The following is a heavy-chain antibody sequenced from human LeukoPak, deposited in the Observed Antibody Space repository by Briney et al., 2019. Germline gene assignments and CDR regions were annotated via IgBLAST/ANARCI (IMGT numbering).Heavy chain of an antibody. CDR3: ARDYYGSGSSDY. CDR2: INHSGST. J-gene: IGHJ4*02. D-gene: IGHD3-10*01. Sequence: PSETLSLTCAVYGGSFSGYYWSWIRQPPGKGLEWIGEINHSGSTNYNPSLKSRVTISVDTSKNQFSLKLSSVTAADTAVYYCARDYYGSGSSDYWGQGTLVTVSS. CDR1: GGSFSGYY. V-gene: IGHV4-34*01.